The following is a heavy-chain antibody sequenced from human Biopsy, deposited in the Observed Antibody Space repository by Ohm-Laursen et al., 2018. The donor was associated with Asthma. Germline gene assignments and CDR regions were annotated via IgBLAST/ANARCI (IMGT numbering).Heavy chain of an antibody. D-gene: IGHD6-13*01. CDR3: AREQQLGNFDY. V-gene: IGHV2-70*04. CDR1: GFSLSATGVG. CDR2: IDWDDDK. Sequence: TQTLTLARTFSGFSLSATGVGVSWIRQPPGKALEWLARIDWDDDKFYSASLKTRLTISKDTSKSQVVLTMTTMDPVDTATYYCAREQQLGNFDYWGQGTLVTVSS. J-gene: IGHJ4*02.